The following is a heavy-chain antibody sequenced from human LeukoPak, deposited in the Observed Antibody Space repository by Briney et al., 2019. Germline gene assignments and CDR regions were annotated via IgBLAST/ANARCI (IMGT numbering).Heavy chain of an antibody. CDR3: ASLWFGELFGHY. J-gene: IGHJ4*02. Sequence: QPGGSLRLSCAASGFTFSSYGMHWVRQAPGKGREWVAFIRYDGSNKYYADSVKGRFTISRDNSKNTLYLQMNSLRAEDTAVYYCASLWFGELFGHYWGQGTLVTVSS. CDR1: GFTFSSYG. V-gene: IGHV3-30*02. CDR2: IRYDGSNK. D-gene: IGHD3-10*01.